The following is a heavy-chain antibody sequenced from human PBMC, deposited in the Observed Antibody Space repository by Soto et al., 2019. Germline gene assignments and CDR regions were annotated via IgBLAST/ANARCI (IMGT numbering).Heavy chain of an antibody. CDR2: IYPGDSDT. D-gene: IGHD6-19*01. J-gene: IGHJ4*02. V-gene: IGHV5-51*01. Sequence: PGESLKISCKASGYSFSYYWIAWVRHVPGKGLEWMGIIYPGDSDTRYSPSFQGQVTISADKSINTAYLQWSSLKASDTAVYYCAREQWGFDSWGQGTLVTVSS. CDR1: GYSFSYYW. CDR3: AREQWGFDS.